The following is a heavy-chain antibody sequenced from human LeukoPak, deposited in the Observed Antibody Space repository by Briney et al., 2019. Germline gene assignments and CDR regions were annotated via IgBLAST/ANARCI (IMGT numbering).Heavy chain of an antibody. V-gene: IGHV3-53*01. CDR2: IYSGGST. Sequence: PGGSLRLSCAASGFTVSSYYMSWVRQAPGKGLEWVSVIYSGGSTYYADSVKGRFTISRDNSKNTLYLQMNSLRAEDTAVYYCARYQLTGYFDYWGQGTLVTVSS. J-gene: IGHJ4*02. CDR1: GFTVSSYY. D-gene: IGHD7-27*01. CDR3: ARYQLTGYFDY.